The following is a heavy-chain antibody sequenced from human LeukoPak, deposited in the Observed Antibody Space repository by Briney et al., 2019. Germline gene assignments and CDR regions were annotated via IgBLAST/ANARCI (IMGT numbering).Heavy chain of an antibody. CDR3: ARDSSSWNYMDV. CDR2: IYHSGST. J-gene: IGHJ6*03. CDR1: GGSISSGGYY. Sequence: PSQTLSLTCTVSGGSISSGGYYWSWIRQPPGKGLEWIGYIYHSGSTYYNPSLKSRVTISVDRSKNQFSLKLSSMTAADTAVYYCARDSSSWNYMDVWGKGTAVTVSS. D-gene: IGHD6-13*01. V-gene: IGHV4-30-2*01.